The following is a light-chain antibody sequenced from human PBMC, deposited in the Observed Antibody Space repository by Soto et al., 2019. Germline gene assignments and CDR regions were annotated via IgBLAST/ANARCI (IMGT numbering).Light chain of an antibody. V-gene: IGKV1-12*01. CDR2: GAS. Sequence: DIQMTQSPSSVSASVGDRVTITCRAGQGISTWLAWYQQKPGKAPSLLIFGASSLHSGIPPRFSGSGSGTDFTLTISSLQPEDFATYYCQQANSFPLTFGGGTKVEIK. CDR3: QQANSFPLT. J-gene: IGKJ4*01. CDR1: QGISTW.